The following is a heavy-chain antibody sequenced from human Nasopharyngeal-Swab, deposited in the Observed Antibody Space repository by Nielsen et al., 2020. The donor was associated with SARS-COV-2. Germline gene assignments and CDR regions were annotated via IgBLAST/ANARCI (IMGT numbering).Heavy chain of an antibody. Sequence: GGSLRLSCAASGFSFSSYGMHWVRQAPGKGLEWVAVIWYDGSNKYYGDSVKGRFTISRDNSKNTLYLQMNSLRAEDTAVYYCAREAIQEFDYWGQGTLVTVSS. CDR3: AREAIQEFDY. J-gene: IGHJ4*02. CDR2: IWYDGSNK. V-gene: IGHV3-33*01. D-gene: IGHD5-18*01. CDR1: GFSFSSYG.